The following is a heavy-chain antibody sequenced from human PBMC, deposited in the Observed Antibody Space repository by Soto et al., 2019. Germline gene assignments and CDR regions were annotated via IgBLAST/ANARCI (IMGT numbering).Heavy chain of an antibody. CDR1: GYPFPAYA. V-gene: IGHV1-3*01. J-gene: IGHJ4*02. CDR3: ARDGDTLMSAPLDY. D-gene: IGHD5-18*01. CDR2: INVGTGET. Sequence: ASVKVSCKASGYPFPAYAMDWVRQTPGQRLEWVGWINVGTGETEYSQQCQGRVNITRDTSARTLYMELSSLRSEDTAVYYCARDGDTLMSAPLDYWGQGSLVTVSS.